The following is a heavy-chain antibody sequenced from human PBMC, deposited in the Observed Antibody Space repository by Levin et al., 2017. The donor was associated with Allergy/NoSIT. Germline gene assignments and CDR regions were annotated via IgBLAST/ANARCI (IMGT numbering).Heavy chain of an antibody. J-gene: IGHJ4*02. CDR2: IKSKTDGETT. V-gene: IGHV3-15*01. D-gene: IGHD3-10*01. Sequence: GGSLRLSCAASGFTFSDAWMSWVRQTPGRGLEWVGRIKSKTDGETTDYAAPVKGRFTISRDDTKNTVYLQMSSLKIEDTALYYCTRRPRVTVLRETTFPPGRGYWGQGTLVTVSS. CDR3: TRRPRVTVLRETTFPPGRGY. CDR1: GFTFSDAW.